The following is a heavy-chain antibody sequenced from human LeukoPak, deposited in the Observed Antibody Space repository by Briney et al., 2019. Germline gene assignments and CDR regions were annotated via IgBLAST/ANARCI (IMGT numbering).Heavy chain of an antibody. J-gene: IGHJ5*02. CDR2: MNPNSGNT. CDR1: GYTFTSYD. V-gene: IGHV1-8*01. D-gene: IGHD2-2*01. CDR3: ARPHCSSTGCRPPEWFDL. Sequence: ASVRVSCKASGYTFTSYDINWVRQATGQGLEWMGWMNPNSGNTGYAQKFQGRVTVTRDTSISTAYMELSSLKSEDTAVYYCARPHCSSTGCRPPEWFDLWGEGTRVTVSS.